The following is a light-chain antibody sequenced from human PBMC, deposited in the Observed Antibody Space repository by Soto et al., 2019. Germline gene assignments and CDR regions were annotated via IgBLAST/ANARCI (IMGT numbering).Light chain of an antibody. Sequence: EIVLTQSPATLSLSPGERATLSCRASQSVSSYLAWYQQKPGQAPRLLIYDASNRATGIPARFSGSGSGTDFTLTISGLEPEDFAVYYWQQRSNWYTFGQGTTLEIK. V-gene: IGKV3-11*01. J-gene: IGKJ2*01. CDR2: DAS. CDR1: QSVSSY. CDR3: QQRSNWYT.